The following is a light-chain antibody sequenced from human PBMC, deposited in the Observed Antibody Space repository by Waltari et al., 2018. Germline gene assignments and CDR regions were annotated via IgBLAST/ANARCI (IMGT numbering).Light chain of an antibody. V-gene: IGKV3-15*01. CDR1: QSVSSN. CDR2: GAS. CDR3: QKYNNWPRT. J-gene: IGKJ1*01. Sequence: EIVMTQSPATLSVSPGERATLSCRASQSVSSNLAWYQQKPGQAPRLLIYGASTRATGITARFSGSGSGREFTLTISSLQSEDFAVYYCQKYNNWPRTFGQGTKVEIK.